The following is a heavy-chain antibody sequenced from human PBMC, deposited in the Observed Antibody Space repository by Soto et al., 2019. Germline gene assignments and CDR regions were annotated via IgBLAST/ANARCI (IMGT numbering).Heavy chain of an antibody. CDR3: ARDHGYSSSWYQVDPYYYYMDV. V-gene: IGHV1-3*01. D-gene: IGHD6-13*01. CDR1: GYTFTSYA. CDR2: INAGNGNT. J-gene: IGHJ6*03. Sequence: EASVKVSCKASGYTFTSYAMHWVRQAPGQRLEWMGWINAGNGNTKYSQKFQGRVTITRDTSASTAYMELSSLRSEDTAVYYCARDHGYSSSWYQVDPYYYYMDVWGKGTTVTV.